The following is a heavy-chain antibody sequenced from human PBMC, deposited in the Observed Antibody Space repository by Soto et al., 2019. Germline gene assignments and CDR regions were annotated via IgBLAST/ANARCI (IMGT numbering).Heavy chain of an antibody. CDR3: ARATTVTTFYYYYYYGMDV. J-gene: IGHJ6*02. CDR1: VGSISSGDYY. V-gene: IGHV4-30-4*01. Sequence: PSETLSLTCTFSVGSISSGDYYCSWIRQPPGKGLEWIGYIYYSGSTYYNPSLKSRVTISVDTSKNQFSPKLSSVTAADTAVYYCARATTVTTFYYYYYYGMDVWGQGNTVPXS. D-gene: IGHD4-17*01. CDR2: IYYSGST.